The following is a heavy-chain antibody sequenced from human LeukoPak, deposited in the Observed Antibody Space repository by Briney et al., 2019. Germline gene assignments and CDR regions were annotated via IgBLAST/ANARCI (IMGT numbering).Heavy chain of an antibody. CDR3: ARDVATYDFWSGRKNFDY. V-gene: IGHV1-18*01. Sequence: GASVKVSCKASGYTFTIYGISWVRQAPGQGLEGMGWISAYNGNTNYAQKLQGRVTMTPDTSTSTAYMELRSLRSDDTAVYYCARDVATYDFWSGRKNFDYWGQGTLVTVSS. J-gene: IGHJ4*02. D-gene: IGHD3-3*01. CDR2: ISAYNGNT. CDR1: GYTFTIYG.